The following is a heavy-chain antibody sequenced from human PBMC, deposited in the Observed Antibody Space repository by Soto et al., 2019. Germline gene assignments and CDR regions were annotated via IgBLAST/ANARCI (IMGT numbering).Heavy chain of an antibody. D-gene: IGHD3-3*01. CDR2: MNPNSGNT. CDR3: ARPRSGSYYYGMDV. J-gene: IGHJ6*01. Sequence: QVQLVQSGAEVKKPGASVKVSCKASGYTFTSYDINWVRQATGQGLEWMGWMNPNSGNTGYAQKFQGRVTMTRNTSMITADMEGSSLRSEDTAVYYCARPRSGSYYYGMDVWGEGTAVTVSS. V-gene: IGHV1-8*01. CDR1: GYTFTSYD.